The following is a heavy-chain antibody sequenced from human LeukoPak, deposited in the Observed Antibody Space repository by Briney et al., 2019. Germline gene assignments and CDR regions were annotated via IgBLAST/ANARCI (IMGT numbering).Heavy chain of an antibody. CDR1: GFTFRSHW. D-gene: IGHD4-17*01. V-gene: IGHV3-74*01. J-gene: IGHJ5*02. CDR3: ARAIIGDYVNPLDL. Sequence: GGSPRLSCAASGFTFRSHWTHWVRQAPEEGLVWVSRIDNDATHTLYADSVKGRFTIPRDNHQNTLYLPMNGLRAEDTAVYYCARAIIGDYVNPLDLWGQGTLVTVSS. CDR2: IDNDATHT.